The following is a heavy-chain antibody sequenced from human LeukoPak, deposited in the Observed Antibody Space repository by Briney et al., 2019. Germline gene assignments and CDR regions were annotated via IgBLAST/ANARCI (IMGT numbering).Heavy chain of an antibody. Sequence: ASVKVSCKASGYNFNDYYIHWVRQAPGQGPEWMGWINPNMGGTNYAQKFQGRVTMTRDTSIITAYMELSSLRSDDTAVYYCAYSGGSGWYGYGFDIWGQGTTVTVSS. J-gene: IGHJ3*02. CDR3: AYSGGSGWYGYGFDI. D-gene: IGHD6-19*01. CDR1: GYNFNDYY. V-gene: IGHV1-2*02. CDR2: INPNMGGT.